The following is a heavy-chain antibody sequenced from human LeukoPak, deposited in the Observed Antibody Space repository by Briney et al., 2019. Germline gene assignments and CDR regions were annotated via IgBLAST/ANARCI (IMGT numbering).Heavy chain of an antibody. CDR1: GFTFSTYW. V-gene: IGHV3-74*01. J-gene: IGHJ4*02. Sequence: AGGSLRLSCAASGFTFSTYWMHRVRPAPGKGLVWVSRINSAGSITTYADSVKGRFTISRDNAKNTLYLQMNGLRAEDTAVYYCARLNLIPHTSDWYYFDYWGQGTLVTVSS. D-gene: IGHD6-19*01. CDR3: ARLNLIPHTSDWYYFDY. CDR2: INSAGSIT.